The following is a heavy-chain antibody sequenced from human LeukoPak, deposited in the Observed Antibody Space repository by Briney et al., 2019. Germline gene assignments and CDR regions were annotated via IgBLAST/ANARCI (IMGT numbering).Heavy chain of an antibody. CDR2: ISYDGSNK. CDR3: AKDFYPSFIYGGNSFDY. J-gene: IGHJ4*02. V-gene: IGHV3-30*18. CDR1: GFTFSSYG. Sequence: GRSLRLSCAASGFTFSSYGMHWVRQAPGKGLEWVAVISYDGSNKYYADSVKGRFTISRDNSKNTLYLQMNSLRAEDTAVYYCAKDFYPSFIYGGNSFDYWGQGTLVTVSS. D-gene: IGHD4-23*01.